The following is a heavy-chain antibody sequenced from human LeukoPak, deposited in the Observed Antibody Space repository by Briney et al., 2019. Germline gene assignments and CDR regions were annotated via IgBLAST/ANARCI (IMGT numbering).Heavy chain of an antibody. J-gene: IGHJ6*03. Sequence: SETLSLTCTVSGGSSSSYYWSWIRQPPGKGLEWIGYIYYSGSTNYNPSLKSRVTISVDTSKNQFSLKLSSVTAADTAVYYCARVVRRQWLDSYYYYYYMDVWGKGTTVTISS. CDR2: IYYSGST. V-gene: IGHV4-59*01. CDR3: ARVVRRQWLDSYYYYYYMDV. CDR1: GGSSSSYY. D-gene: IGHD6-19*01.